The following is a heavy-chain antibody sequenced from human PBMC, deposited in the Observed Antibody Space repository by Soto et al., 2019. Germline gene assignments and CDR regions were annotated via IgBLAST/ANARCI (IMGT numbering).Heavy chain of an antibody. CDR1: GGSISGGGYY. V-gene: IGHV4-31*03. D-gene: IGHD4-17*01. J-gene: IGHJ6*02. CDR2: IYYTGST. CDR3: ARDQEVNYSDYGGSDHDSGRDV. Sequence: SETLSLTCTVSGGSISGGGYYWAWIRQHPGKGLEWIGYIYYTGSTYYNPSLKSRVTISVDTSKNQFSLKLNSVTAADTAVYYFARDQEVNYSDYGGSDHDSGRDVWGQGTTVTVSS.